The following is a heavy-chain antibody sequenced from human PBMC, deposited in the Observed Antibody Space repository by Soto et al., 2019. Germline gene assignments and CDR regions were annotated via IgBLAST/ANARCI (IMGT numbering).Heavy chain of an antibody. CDR3: ARDGRQWLVIKYYFDY. V-gene: IGHV3-30-3*01. CDR1: GFTFSSYA. D-gene: IGHD6-19*01. J-gene: IGHJ4*02. CDR2: ISYDGSNK. Sequence: PGGSLRLSCAASGFTFSSYAMHWVRQAPGKGLEWVAVISYDGSNKYYADSVKGRFTISRDNSKNTLYLQMNSLRAEDTAVYYCARDGRQWLVIKYYFDYWGQGTLVTVSS.